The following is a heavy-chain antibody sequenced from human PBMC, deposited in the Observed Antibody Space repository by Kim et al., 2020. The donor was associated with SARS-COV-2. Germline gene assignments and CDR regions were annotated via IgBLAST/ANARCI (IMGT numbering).Heavy chain of an antibody. D-gene: IGHD3-10*01. CDR2: ISGSGGST. Sequence: GGSLRLSCAASGFTFSSYAMSWVRQAPGKGLEWVSAISGSGGSTYYADSVKGRFTISRDNSKNTLYLQMNSLRAEDTAVYYCAKGGPTTYYYGSGSYYKGFSAFDLWGREPMDTVSS. CDR1: GFTFSSYA. V-gene: IGHV3-23*01. J-gene: IGHJ3*01. CDR3: AKGGPTTYYYGSGSYYKGFSAFDL.